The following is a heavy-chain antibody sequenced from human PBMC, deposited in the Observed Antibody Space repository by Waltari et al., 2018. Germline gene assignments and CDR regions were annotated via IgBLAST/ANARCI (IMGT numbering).Heavy chain of an antibody. D-gene: IGHD1-26*01. CDR3: ARDGGSGGTDV. V-gene: IGHV4-31*03. CDR2: IYYSGST. CDR1: GGSIRSGGYY. J-gene: IGHJ6*04. Sequence: QVQLQESGPGLVKPSQTLSLTCTVSGGSIRSGGYYWSWIRQHPGKGLEWIGYIYYSGSTYYNPSLKSRVTISVDTSENQFSLKLSSVTAADTAVYYCARDGGSGGTDVWGKGTTVTVSS.